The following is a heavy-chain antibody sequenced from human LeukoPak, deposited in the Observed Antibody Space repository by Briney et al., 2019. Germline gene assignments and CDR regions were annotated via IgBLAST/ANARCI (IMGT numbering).Heavy chain of an antibody. D-gene: IGHD6-19*01. CDR1: GFTFSDAW. CDR3: AFLFGSGWRYFSYMDV. CDR2: IKSTTAGGAI. Sequence: PGGSLRLSCAASGFTFSDAWMSWVRQAPGKGLEWVGRIKSTTAGGAIHYAAPVRGRFTISRDDSKNTLYLQMSSLKTEDTAVYYCAFLFGSGWRYFSYMDVWGRGTTVTVSS. V-gene: IGHV3-15*01. J-gene: IGHJ6*04.